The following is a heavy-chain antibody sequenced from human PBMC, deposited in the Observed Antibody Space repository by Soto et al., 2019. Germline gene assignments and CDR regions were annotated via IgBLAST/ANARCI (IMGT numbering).Heavy chain of an antibody. CDR3: AKARYSYYYDSSGYLNWFDP. Sequence: GGSLRLSCAASGFTFSSYGMHWVRQAPGKGLEWVAVISYDGSNKYYADSVKGRFTISRDNSKNTLYLQMNSLRAEDTAVYYCAKARYSYYYDSSGYLNWFDPWGQGTLVTVSS. D-gene: IGHD3-22*01. J-gene: IGHJ5*02. CDR2: ISYDGSNK. CDR1: GFTFSSYG. V-gene: IGHV3-30*18.